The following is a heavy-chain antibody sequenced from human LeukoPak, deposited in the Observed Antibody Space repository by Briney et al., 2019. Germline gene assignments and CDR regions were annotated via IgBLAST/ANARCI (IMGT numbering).Heavy chain of an antibody. V-gene: IGHV4-34*01. CDR2: INHSGST. CDR3: ARVKYGSGRPYYFHY. D-gene: IGHD3-10*01. Sequence: SETLSLTCAVYGGSFSGYYWSWIRQPPGEGLEWIGEINHSGSTNYNPSLKSRVTISVDTSKNQFSLKLSSVTAADTAVYYCARVKYGSGRPYYFHYWGQGTLVTVSS. J-gene: IGHJ4*02. CDR1: GGSFSGYY.